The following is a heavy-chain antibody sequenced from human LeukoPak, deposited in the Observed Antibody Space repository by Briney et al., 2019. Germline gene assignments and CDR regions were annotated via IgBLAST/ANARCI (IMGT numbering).Heavy chain of an antibody. D-gene: IGHD2-21*02. CDR2: IYPGDSDT. CDR1: GYSFTSYC. V-gene: IGHV5-51*01. J-gene: IGHJ4*02. CDR3: ARGGLAYCGGDCYGYFDY. Sequence: GESLKISCKASGYSFTSYCIGWVGQLPGKGLEWMGIIYPGDSDTRYSPSFQGQVTISADKSISTAYLQWSSLKASDTAMYYCARGGLAYCGGDCYGYFDYWGQGTLVTVSS.